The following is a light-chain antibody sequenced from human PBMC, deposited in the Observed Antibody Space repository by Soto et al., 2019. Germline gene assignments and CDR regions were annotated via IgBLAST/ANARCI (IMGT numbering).Light chain of an antibody. CDR3: QHYNSYSEA. V-gene: IGKV1-5*01. CDR1: QTISTW. CDR2: DAS. J-gene: IGKJ1*01. Sequence: GDTVTITCRASQTISTWMAWYQQKPGKAPKLLVYDASTLQSGVASRFSGSGSGTEFTLTIGSLQPDDFATYYCQHYNSYSEAFGQGTKVDIK.